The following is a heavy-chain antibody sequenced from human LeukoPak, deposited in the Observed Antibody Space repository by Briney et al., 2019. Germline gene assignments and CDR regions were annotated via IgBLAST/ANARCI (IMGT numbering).Heavy chain of an antibody. D-gene: IGHD6-13*01. CDR2: ISGSGGST. CDR1: GFTFSSYA. V-gene: IGHV3-23*01. Sequence: PGGSLRLSCAASGFTFSSYAMSWVRQAPGKGLEWVSAISGSGGSTYYADSVRGRFTISRENSTNTLYLQMNSLRAEDTAVCYCARGFSSSWYSDSWGQGTLVTVSS. CDR3: ARGFSSSWYSDS. J-gene: IGHJ4*02.